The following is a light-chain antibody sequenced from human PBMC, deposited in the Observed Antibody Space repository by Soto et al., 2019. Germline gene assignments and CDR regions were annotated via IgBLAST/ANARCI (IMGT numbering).Light chain of an antibody. J-gene: IGLJ2*01. V-gene: IGLV3-21*02. CDR1: NIGGRN. CDR3: QVWDGSSDPVV. CDR2: DDS. Sequence: SSELTQPPSVSVAPGQTARIACGGNNIGGRNVHWYQQKPGQAPVLVVYDDSDRPSGIPERFSGSKSGNTAALTISRVEAGDEADYYCQVWDGSSDPVVFGGGTQLTVL.